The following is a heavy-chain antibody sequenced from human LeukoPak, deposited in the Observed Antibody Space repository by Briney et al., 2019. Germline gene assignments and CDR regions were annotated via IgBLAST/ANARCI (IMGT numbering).Heavy chain of an antibody. CDR1: GFTFDDYA. CDR3: AKDRKYCGGDCYSVVGGYFDY. Sequence: GGSLRLSCAASGFTFDDYAMHWVRQAPGKGLEWVSGISWNSGSIGYADSVKGRFTISRDNAKNSLYLQMNSLRAEDTALYYCAKDRKYCGGDCYSVVGGYFDYWGQGTLVTVSS. CDR2: ISWNSGSI. V-gene: IGHV3-9*01. D-gene: IGHD2-21*02. J-gene: IGHJ4*02.